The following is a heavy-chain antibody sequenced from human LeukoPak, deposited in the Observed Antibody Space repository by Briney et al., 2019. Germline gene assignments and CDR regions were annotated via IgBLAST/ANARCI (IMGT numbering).Heavy chain of an antibody. J-gene: IGHJ5*02. V-gene: IGHV1-69*13. CDR2: IIPIFGTA. CDR1: VGTLSSYA. Sequence: GASVKVSFKASVGTLSSYAISWVRQAPGQGLEWMGGIIPIFGTANYAQKFQGRVTITADESTSTAYMELSSLRSEDTAVYYCARETEYSSSSGYWFDPWGQGTLVTVSS. CDR3: ARETEYSSSSGYWFDP. D-gene: IGHD6-6*01.